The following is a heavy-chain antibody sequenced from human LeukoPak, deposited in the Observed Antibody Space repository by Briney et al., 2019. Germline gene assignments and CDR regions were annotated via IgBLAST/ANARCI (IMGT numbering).Heavy chain of an antibody. Sequence: PSETLSLTCTVSGGSISSSSYYWGWIRQRPGTGLEWIGWIYYSGSTYYNPSLKSRDPISVDTSKNQFSLKLSSVTAADTAVYYCARQLEWELLRGEEFDYWGQGTLVTVSS. CDR3: ARQLEWELLRGEEFDY. V-gene: IGHV4-39*01. CDR1: GGSISSSSYY. CDR2: IYYSGST. D-gene: IGHD1-26*01. J-gene: IGHJ4*02.